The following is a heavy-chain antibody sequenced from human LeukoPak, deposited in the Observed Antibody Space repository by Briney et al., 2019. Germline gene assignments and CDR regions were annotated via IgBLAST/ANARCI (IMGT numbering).Heavy chain of an antibody. Sequence: ASVKVSCKASGYTFTGYYMHWVRQAPGQGLEWMGWINPNSGGTNYAQKFQGRVTMTRDTSISTAYMELSRLRSDDTAVYYCASGYSSSWIDEGPFHYYYYYMDGWGKGTTVTVYS. J-gene: IGHJ6*03. CDR1: GYTFTGYY. V-gene: IGHV1-2*02. CDR2: INPNSGGT. CDR3: ASGYSSSWIDEGPFHYYYYYMDG. D-gene: IGHD6-13*01.